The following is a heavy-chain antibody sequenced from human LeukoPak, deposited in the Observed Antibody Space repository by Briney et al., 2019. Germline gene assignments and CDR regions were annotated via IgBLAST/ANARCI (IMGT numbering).Heavy chain of an antibody. Sequence: ASVKVSCKASGYTFASYTIHWVRQAPGQRLKWMGWINAGNGNTKYSQKFQGRVTITRDTSASTAYMELNSLRSEDTAVYYCARGDSSSWYAGDWFDPWGQGTLVTVSS. J-gene: IGHJ5*02. D-gene: IGHD6-13*01. V-gene: IGHV1-3*01. CDR1: GYTFASYT. CDR2: INAGNGNT. CDR3: ARGDSSSWYAGDWFDP.